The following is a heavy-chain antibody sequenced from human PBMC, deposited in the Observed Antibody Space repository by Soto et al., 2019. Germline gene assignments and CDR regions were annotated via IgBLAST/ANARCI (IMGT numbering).Heavy chain of an antibody. CDR3: ARQLITMIDAFDI. CDR2: IYPGDSDT. J-gene: IGHJ3*02. CDR1: GYSFTSYW. D-gene: IGHD3-22*01. Sequence: GESLKISCKGSGYSFTSYWIGWVRQMPGKGLEWMGIIYPGDSDTRYSPSFQGQVTISADKSISTAYLQWSSLKASDTAMYYCARQLITMIDAFDIWGQGTMVTVAS. V-gene: IGHV5-51*01.